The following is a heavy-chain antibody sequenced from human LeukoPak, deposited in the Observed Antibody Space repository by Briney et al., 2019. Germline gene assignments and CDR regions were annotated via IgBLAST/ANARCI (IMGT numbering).Heavy chain of an antibody. CDR2: IHYSGSA. Sequence: PSETLSLTCTVSGGSMSNYYWSWIRQPPGKGLEWIGYIHYSGSAYYKPSLKSRVTISVDTSKNQFSLKLSSVTAADTAVYYCAKSNAWDWFDPWGQGTLVTVSS. CDR1: GGSMSNYY. V-gene: IGHV4-59*12. CDR3: AKSNAWDWFDP. D-gene: IGHD4-11*01. J-gene: IGHJ5*02.